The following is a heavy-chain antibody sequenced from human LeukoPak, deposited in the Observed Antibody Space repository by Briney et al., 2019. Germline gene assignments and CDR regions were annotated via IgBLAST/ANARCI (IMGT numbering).Heavy chain of an antibody. CDR3: AREGRDGYNFYWYFDL. CDR1: GFTFSDYS. V-gene: IGHV3-21*01. Sequence: GGSLRLSCAASGFTFSDYSVHWVRQAPGKGLEWVSSISTSSTYIYYADSVKGRFTVSRDNAKKSLSLQMNSLRAEDTAVYYCAREGRDGYNFYWYFDLWGRGTLVTVSS. CDR2: ISTSSTYI. D-gene: IGHD5-24*01. J-gene: IGHJ2*01.